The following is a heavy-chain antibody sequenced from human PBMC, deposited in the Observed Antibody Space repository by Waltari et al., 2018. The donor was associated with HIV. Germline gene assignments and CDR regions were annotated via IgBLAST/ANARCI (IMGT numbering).Heavy chain of an antibody. CDR2: INIDGRTI. D-gene: IGHD3-3*01. V-gene: IGHV3-74*01. CDR1: GSTVTNYW. J-gene: IGHJ4*02. Sequence: EVQLVQSGGGLLKPGGSLRLSCAAFGSTVTNYWRHWVRQSPWKGLVWVSRINIDGRTIDYADSVKGRFTISRDSAKNTLSLQMTSLREEDTAVYYCSRDTFGEYDFWGQGALVTVSS. CDR3: SRDTFGEYDF.